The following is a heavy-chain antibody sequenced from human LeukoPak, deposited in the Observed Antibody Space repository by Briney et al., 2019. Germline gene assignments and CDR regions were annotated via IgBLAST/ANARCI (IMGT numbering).Heavy chain of an antibody. V-gene: IGHV3-7*01. CDR3: ARGPSGYHNT. Sequence: GGSLRLSCAASGFTFNKYWMSWVRQAPGKGLEWVATIKTDGSQKYYVDSVKGRFSISRDNANNSVYLQMNSLRAEDTAVYYCARGPSGYHNTGGQGTLVTVSS. D-gene: IGHD5-12*01. CDR2: IKTDGSQK. CDR1: GFTFNKYW. J-gene: IGHJ4*02.